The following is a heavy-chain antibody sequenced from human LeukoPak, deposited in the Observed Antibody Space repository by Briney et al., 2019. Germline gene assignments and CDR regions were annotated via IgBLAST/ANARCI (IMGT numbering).Heavy chain of an antibody. CDR3: ASSFNVVVAAIPFDC. CDR2: ISSSSSTI. J-gene: IGHJ4*02. Sequence: GGSLRLSCAASGFTFSSYSMNWVRQAPGKGLEWVSCISSSSSTIYYADSVKGRFTISRDNAKNSLYLQMNSLRAEDTAVYYCASSFNVVVAAIPFDCWGQGTLVTVSS. D-gene: IGHD2-15*01. CDR1: GFTFSSYS. V-gene: IGHV3-48*01.